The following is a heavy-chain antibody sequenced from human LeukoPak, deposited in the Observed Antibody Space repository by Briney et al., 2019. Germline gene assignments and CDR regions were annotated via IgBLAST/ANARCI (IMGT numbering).Heavy chain of an antibody. CDR3: ARFHDSSGYYWGNWFDP. V-gene: IGHV4-34*01. D-gene: IGHD3-22*01. CDR1: GGSFSGYY. Sequence: SETLSLTCAVYGGSFSGYYWSWIRQTPGKGLEWIGEINHSGSTNYNPSLKSRVTISVDTSKNQFSLKLSSVTAADTAVYYCARFHDSSGYYWGNWFDPWGQGTLVAVSS. J-gene: IGHJ5*02. CDR2: INHSGST.